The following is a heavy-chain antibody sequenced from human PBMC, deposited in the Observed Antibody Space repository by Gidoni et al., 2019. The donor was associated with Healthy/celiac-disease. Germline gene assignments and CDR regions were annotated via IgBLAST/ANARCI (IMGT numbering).Heavy chain of an antibody. Sequence: EVQLVESGGGLVQPGRSLRLSCAASGFTFDDYAMHWVRQAPGKGLEWVSGISWNSGSIGYADSVKGRFTISRDNAKNSLYLQMNSLRAEDTALYYCAKGGYSNTDWFDPWGQGTLVTVSS. V-gene: IGHV3-9*01. CDR3: AKGGYSNTDWFDP. J-gene: IGHJ5*02. CDR1: GFTFDDYA. D-gene: IGHD5-18*01. CDR2: ISWNSGSI.